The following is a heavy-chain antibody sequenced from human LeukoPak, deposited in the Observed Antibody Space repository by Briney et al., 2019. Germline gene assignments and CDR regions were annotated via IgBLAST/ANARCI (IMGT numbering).Heavy chain of an antibody. Sequence: SGGSLRLSCVASGFTFSSYSMNWVRQAPGKGLEWVSSISSSSYIYYADSVKGRFTISRDNAKNTLYLQMNSLRAEDTAVYYCARAPPGGHYYYYGMDVWGQGTTVTVSS. CDR3: ARAPPGGHYYYYGMDV. CDR2: ISSSSYI. J-gene: IGHJ6*02. V-gene: IGHV3-21*01. CDR1: GFTFSSYS. D-gene: IGHD2-15*01.